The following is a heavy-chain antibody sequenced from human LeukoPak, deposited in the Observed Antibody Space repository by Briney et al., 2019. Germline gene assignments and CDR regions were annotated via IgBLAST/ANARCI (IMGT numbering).Heavy chain of an antibody. Sequence: GGSLRLSCAASGFTFNSYWMTWVRQAPGKGLEWVANLNPDGSHKFYADSVKGRFTISRDNAENSVFLQMNSLRAEDTAFYYCARDAYDDSSESWGQGALVTVSS. CDR1: GFTFNSYW. J-gene: IGHJ5*02. D-gene: IGHD3-3*01. V-gene: IGHV3-7*01. CDR3: ARDAYDDSSES. CDR2: LNPDGSHK.